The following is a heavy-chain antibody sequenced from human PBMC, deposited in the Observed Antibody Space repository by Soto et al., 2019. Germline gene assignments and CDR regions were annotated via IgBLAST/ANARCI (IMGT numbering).Heavy chain of an antibody. D-gene: IGHD4-17*01. Sequence: QVHLQESGPGLVKPSQTLSLTCTVSGGSISSGDYYWSWIRQPPGKGLEWIGYIYYSGSTYSRGSTYYNPSLKSRVTISVDTSKNQFSLKLNSVPAADTAVYYCARDYGDYNWFDPWGQGTLVTVSS. CDR2: IYYSGSTYSRGST. CDR3: ARDYGDYNWFDP. CDR1: GGSISSGDYY. V-gene: IGHV4-30-4*01. J-gene: IGHJ5*02.